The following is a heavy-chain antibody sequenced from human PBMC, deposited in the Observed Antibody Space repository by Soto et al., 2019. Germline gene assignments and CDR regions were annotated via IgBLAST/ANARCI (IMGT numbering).Heavy chain of an antibody. V-gene: IGHV1-2*06. D-gene: IGHD5-12*01. CDR3: ARESGGATATLDYYYFYMDV. CDR1: GYTFSDYY. CDR2: INPNSGDA. Sequence: QVQLVQSGAEVKKPGASVTVSRKASGYTFSDYYLHWVRQAPGQGPEWMGRINPNSGDAKFAQKFQGRVTMTRDTSVRTAFMELNWLKSDDTAVYYCARESGGATATLDYYYFYMDVWGKGTTVTVSS. J-gene: IGHJ6*03.